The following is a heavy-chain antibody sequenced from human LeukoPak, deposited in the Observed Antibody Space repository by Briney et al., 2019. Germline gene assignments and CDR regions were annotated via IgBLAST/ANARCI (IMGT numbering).Heavy chain of an antibody. CDR1: GFTFTSSA. V-gene: IGHV1-58*02. D-gene: IGHD3-10*02. J-gene: IGHJ4*02. CDR2: IVVGSGNT. Sequence: GASVKVSCKASGFTFTSSAMQWVRQARGQRLEWIGWIVVGSGNTNYAQKFQERVTITRDMSTSTAYMELSSLRSEDTAVYYGAPFVYYVPGGTGGYWGQGTLVTVSS. CDR3: APFVYYVPGGTGGY.